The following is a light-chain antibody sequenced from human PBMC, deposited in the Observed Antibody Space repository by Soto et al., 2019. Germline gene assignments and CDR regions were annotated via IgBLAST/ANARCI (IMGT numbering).Light chain of an antibody. Sequence: QSVLTQPPSVSGAPGQRVTISCTGSSSNIGAGYDVHWYQQLPGTAPKLLIYANNNRPAGVPDRFSASKSGTSASLAITGLQAEDEADYYCQSYDTSPSGYVFGTGTK. CDR1: SSNIGAGYD. CDR2: ANN. V-gene: IGLV1-40*01. J-gene: IGLJ1*01. CDR3: QSYDTSPSGYV.